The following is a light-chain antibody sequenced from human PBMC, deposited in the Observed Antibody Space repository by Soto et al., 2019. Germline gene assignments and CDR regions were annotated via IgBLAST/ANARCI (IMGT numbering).Light chain of an antibody. CDR2: GIS. V-gene: IGKV3-20*01. CDR1: QSVSSNY. Sequence: EIVLTQSPGTLSLSPGERATLSCGVSQSVSSNYFAWYQQRPGQAPRLLIYGISSRATGIPDRFSGSGSGTDFTLTISRLEPEDFAVYYCEQYGSSPRTFGQGTKVDI. CDR3: EQYGSSPRT. J-gene: IGKJ1*01.